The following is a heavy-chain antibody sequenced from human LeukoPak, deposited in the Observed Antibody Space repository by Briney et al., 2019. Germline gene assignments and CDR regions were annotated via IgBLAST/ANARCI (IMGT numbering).Heavy chain of an antibody. Sequence: GGSLTLSCAASGFIFSSYAMSWVRQAPGKGLEWVSSISGSGDNTYYAESVKGRFTISRDNSKNTLFLQMNSLRAEDTAVYYCTRSLNSGSYPDYWGQGTLVTVSS. D-gene: IGHD1-26*01. V-gene: IGHV3-23*01. J-gene: IGHJ4*02. CDR1: GFIFSSYA. CDR3: TRSLNSGSYPDY. CDR2: ISGSGDNT.